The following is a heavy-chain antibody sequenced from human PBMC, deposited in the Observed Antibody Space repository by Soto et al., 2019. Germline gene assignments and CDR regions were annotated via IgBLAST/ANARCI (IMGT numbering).Heavy chain of an antibody. CDR1: GYSFTSYW. D-gene: IGHD3-3*01. CDR3: ATGVSYYDFWSGYSPYYYYGMDV. Sequence: RGESLKISCKGSGYSFTSYWIGWVRQMPGKGLEWMGIIYPGDSDTRYSPSFQGQVTISADKSISTAYLQWSSLKASDTAMYYCATGVSYYDFWSGYSPYYYYGMDVWGQGTTVTVSS. CDR2: IYPGDSDT. J-gene: IGHJ6*02. V-gene: IGHV5-51*01.